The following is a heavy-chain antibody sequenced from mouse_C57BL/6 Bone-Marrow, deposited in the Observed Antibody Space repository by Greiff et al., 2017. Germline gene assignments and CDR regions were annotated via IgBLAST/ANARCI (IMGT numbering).Heavy chain of an antibody. V-gene: IGHV1-50*01. CDR3: ARGGIVTAYYDGMDY. CDR1: GYTFTSYW. D-gene: IGHD2-12*01. J-gene: IGHJ4*01. Sequence: QVQLQQSGAELVKPGASVKLSCKASGYTFTSYWMQWVKQRPGQGLEWIGTIDPSDSYTNYNQKFKGKATLTVDTSSSTAYMQLSSLTSEDSAVYCWARGGIVTAYYDGMDYWGQGTSVTVSS. CDR2: IDPSDSYT.